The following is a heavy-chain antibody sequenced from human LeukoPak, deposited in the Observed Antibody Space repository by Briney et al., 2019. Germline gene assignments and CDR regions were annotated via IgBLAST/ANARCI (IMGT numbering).Heavy chain of an antibody. CDR2: ISGSGGST. D-gene: IGHD3-9*01. V-gene: IGHV3-23*01. CDR3: AKGLRYFDWLLSPFDY. CDR1: GFTFSSYA. J-gene: IGHJ4*02. Sequence: GGSLRLSCAASGFTFSSYAMSWVRQAPGKGLEWVSAISGSGGSTYYADSVKGRFTISRDNSENTLYLQMNSLRAEDTAVYYCAKGLRYFDWLLSPFDYWGQGTLVTVSS.